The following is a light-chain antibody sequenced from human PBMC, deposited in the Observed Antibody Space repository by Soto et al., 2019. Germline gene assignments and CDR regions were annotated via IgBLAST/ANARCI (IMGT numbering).Light chain of an antibody. CDR1: LAIGDS. J-gene: IGKJ1*01. CDR2: GKV. Sequence: DIQMTQSPSSLSASVGDRVTITCRASLAIGDSVSWFQQKPGKPPTLLIYGKVALQQGVPPRCSGSGARTDFTLPINRLQHEDFAPYYCQQTYCLPRTFGQGTKVDIK. V-gene: IGKV1-39*01. CDR3: QQTYCLPRT.